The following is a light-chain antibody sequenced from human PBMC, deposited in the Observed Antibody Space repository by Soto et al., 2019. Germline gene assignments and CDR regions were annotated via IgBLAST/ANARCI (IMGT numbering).Light chain of an antibody. J-gene: IGKJ5*01. Sequence: EIVMTQSPATLSVSPGETATLSCRASQSVSSYLAWYQQKPGQAPRLLIYGASTRATGIPARFSGSGSGTELTLTISGLQSEDFAVYSCQQYNDWPLFTFGQGTRLDIK. CDR3: QQYNDWPLFT. CDR1: QSVSSY. V-gene: IGKV3-15*01. CDR2: GAS.